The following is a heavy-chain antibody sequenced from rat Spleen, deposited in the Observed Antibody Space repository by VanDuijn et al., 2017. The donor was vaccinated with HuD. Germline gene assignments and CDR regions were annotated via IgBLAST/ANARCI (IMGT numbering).Heavy chain of an antibody. CDR1: GFTFNDYW. Sequence: EVQLVESGGGLVQPGRSLKLSCVASGFTFNDYWMTWIRQAPGRGLEWVASITNTGSSTYYPDSVKGRFTISRHNAKTTLYLQMDSLRAEDTATYYCAREAARPFHYFDSWGQGVMVTVSS. CDR3: AREAARPFHYFDS. J-gene: IGHJ2*01. V-gene: IGHV5-31*01. CDR2: ITNTGSST.